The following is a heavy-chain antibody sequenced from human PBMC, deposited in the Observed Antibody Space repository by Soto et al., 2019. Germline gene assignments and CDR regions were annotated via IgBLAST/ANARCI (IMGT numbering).Heavy chain of an antibody. CDR3: ARDQRRGAGYSSSWHRDPPGNRFDP. D-gene: IGHD6-13*01. CDR2: IWYDGSNK. CDR1: GFTFSIYG. Sequence: GGSLRLSCAASGFTFSIYGMHWVRQAPGKGLEWVAVIWYDGSNKYYADSVKGRFTISRDNSKNTLYLQMNSLRAEHKAVYYCARDQRRGAGYSSSWHRDPPGNRFDPWGQGTLVTVSS. J-gene: IGHJ5*02. V-gene: IGHV3-33*01.